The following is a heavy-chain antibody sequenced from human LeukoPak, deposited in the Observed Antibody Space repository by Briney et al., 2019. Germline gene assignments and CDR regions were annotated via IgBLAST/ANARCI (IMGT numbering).Heavy chain of an antibody. D-gene: IGHD4-17*01. CDR1: GGSISSYY. J-gene: IGHJ5*02. CDR2: IRSKANSYAT. V-gene: IGHV3-73*01. Sequence: ETLSLTCTVSGGSISSYYWSWIRQPAGKGLEWIGRIRSKANSYATAYAASVKGRFTISRDDSKNTAYLQMNSLKTEDTAVYYCTRHGYGDGPPWGQGTLVTVSS. CDR3: TRHGYGDGPP.